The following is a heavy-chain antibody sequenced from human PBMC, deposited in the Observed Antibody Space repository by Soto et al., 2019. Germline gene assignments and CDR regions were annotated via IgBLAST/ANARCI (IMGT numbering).Heavy chain of an antibody. J-gene: IGHJ6*01. V-gene: IGHV1-69*01. CDR1: GGTFSSYA. D-gene: IGHD3-10*01. CDR3: ARVYYYGSGSYANYYYRMDV. Sequence: QVQLVQSGAEVKKPGSSVKVSCKASGGTFSSYAISWVRQAPGQGLEWMGGIIPIFGTANYAQKFQGRVTITADESTSTAYMELSSLRSEDTAVYYCARVYYYGSGSYANYYYRMDVWGQGTTVTVSS. CDR2: IIPIFGTA.